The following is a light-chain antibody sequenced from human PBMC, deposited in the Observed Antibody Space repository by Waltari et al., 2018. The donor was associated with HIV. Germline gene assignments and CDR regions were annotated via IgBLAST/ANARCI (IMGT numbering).Light chain of an antibody. CDR3: AAWDDSLSGWV. J-gene: IGLJ3*02. V-gene: IGLV1-47*01. CDR2: RNS. Sequence: QSALTQPHSPSGNPGPPVTIPCSGRSSNLGDHYVSWYQQLPGTAPKLLIYRNSQRPSGGRDRFSGSKSGTSASLAINDLRSEDEAEYHCAAWDDSLSGWVFGGGTNLTVL. CDR1: SSNLGDHY.